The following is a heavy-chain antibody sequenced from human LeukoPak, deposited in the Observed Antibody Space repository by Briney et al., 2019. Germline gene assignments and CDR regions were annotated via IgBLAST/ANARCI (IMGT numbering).Heavy chain of an antibody. Sequence: PSETLSLTCTVSGGSISSYYWSWIRQPPGKGLEWIGYIYYSGSTNYNPSLKSRVTISVDTSKNQFSLKLSSVTAADTAVYYCVRVYGEYSSGWYPRTRTIEYYFDYWGQGTLVTVSS. CDR3: VRVYGEYSSGWYPRTRTIEYYFDY. CDR1: GGSISSYY. D-gene: IGHD6-19*01. V-gene: IGHV4-59*01. J-gene: IGHJ4*02. CDR2: IYYSGST.